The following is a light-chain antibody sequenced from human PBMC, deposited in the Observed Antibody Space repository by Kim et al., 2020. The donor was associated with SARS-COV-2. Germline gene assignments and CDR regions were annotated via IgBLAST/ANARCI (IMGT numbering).Light chain of an antibody. V-gene: IGLV1-44*01. Sequence: GPSVSISCSGSSSNIGTNPVNWYQLVPGTAPKPVIYFDNHRPSGVPDRFSGSKSDTSASLAISGLQSEDEAEYYCAAWDDRLDGVLFGGGTQLTVL. J-gene: IGLJ2*01. CDR2: FDN. CDR3: AAWDDRLDGVL. CDR1: SSNIGTNP.